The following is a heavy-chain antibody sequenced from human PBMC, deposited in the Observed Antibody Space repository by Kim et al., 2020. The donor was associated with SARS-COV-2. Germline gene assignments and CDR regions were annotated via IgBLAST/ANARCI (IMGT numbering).Heavy chain of an antibody. V-gene: IGHV7-4-1*02. CDR3: ARDNGRLWFGELLYHDDAFDI. Sequence: ASVKVSCKAFGYTFTSYPMNWVRQAPGQGLEWMGWINTNTGNPTYAQGFTGRFAFSLDTSVSTAYLQISSLKAEDTAVYYCARDNGRLWFGELLYHDDAFDIWGQGTMVTVSS. CDR1: GYTFTSYP. CDR2: INTNTGNP. D-gene: IGHD3-10*01. J-gene: IGHJ3*02.